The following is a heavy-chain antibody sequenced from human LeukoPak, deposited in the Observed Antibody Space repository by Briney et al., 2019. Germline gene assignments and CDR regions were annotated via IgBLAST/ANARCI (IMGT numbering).Heavy chain of an antibody. V-gene: IGHV3-49*03. CDR3: TRDHWGGGYYLSFDY. CDR2: IRSKAYGGTT. J-gene: IGHJ4*02. CDR1: GFTFGDYA. D-gene: IGHD3-3*01. Sequence: GGSLRLSCTASGFTFGDYAMGWFRQAPGKGLEWVGFIRSKAYGGTTEYAASVKGRFTISRDDSKSIAYLQMNSLKTEDTAVYYCTRDHWGGGYYLSFDYWGQGTLVTVSS.